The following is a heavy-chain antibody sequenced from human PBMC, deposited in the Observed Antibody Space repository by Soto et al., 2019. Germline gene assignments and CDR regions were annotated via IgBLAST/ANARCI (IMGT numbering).Heavy chain of an antibody. CDR2: IRSIAYGGTT. D-gene: IGHD6-6*01. Sequence: CTRSACTSDDHAISWYRRSRRKGQEWVGLIRSIAYGGTTEWAASVRGRFTFPRDDSKRIAYLQMNSLKTEDTGVYWGTRGTRPSGMGVWGQGTTVTVSS. CDR1: ACTSDDHA. V-gene: IGHV3-49*03. J-gene: IGHJ6*02. CDR3: TRGTRPSGMGV.